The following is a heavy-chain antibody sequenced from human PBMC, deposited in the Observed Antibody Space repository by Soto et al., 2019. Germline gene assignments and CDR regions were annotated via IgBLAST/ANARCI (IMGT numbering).Heavy chain of an antibody. D-gene: IGHD3-3*01. CDR3: ARQFLEWFGTFDY. J-gene: IGHJ4*02. CDR2: ISGSGGST. CDR1: GFTFSSYA. Sequence: GGSLRLSCAASGFTFSSYAMSWVRQAPGKGLEWVSAISGSGGSTYYADSVKGRFTISRDNSKNTLYLQMNSLRAEDTAVYYCARQFLEWFGTFDYWGQGTLVTVSS. V-gene: IGHV3-23*01.